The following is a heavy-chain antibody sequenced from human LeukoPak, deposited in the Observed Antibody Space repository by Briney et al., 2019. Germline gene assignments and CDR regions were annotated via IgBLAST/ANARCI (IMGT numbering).Heavy chain of an antibody. CDR2: FYSDGST. CDR1: GFIVSDNY. Sequence: GGSLRLSCVASGFIVSDNYMSWVRQAPGKGLEWVSAFYSDGSTYYVDSVKGRFIISRDDSKNTVYLQMNSLRVEDRAIYYCARAMTRVTTFDSWGQGTLVTVSS. V-gene: IGHV3-53*01. CDR3: ARAMTRVTTFDS. D-gene: IGHD4-17*01. J-gene: IGHJ4*02.